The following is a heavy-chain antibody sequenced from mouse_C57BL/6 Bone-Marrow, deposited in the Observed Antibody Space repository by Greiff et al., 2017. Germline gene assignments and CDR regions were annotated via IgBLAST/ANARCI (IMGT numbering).Heavy chain of an antibody. V-gene: IGHV1-55*01. J-gene: IGHJ4*01. CDR2: IYPGSGST. D-gene: IGHD1-1*01. Sequence: QVQLQQPGAELVKPGASVKMSCKASGYTFTSYWITWVKQRPGQGLAWIGDIYPGSGSTNYNEKFKSKATLTVDTSSSTAYMQLSSLTSEDSAVYYCASFSHYYGSSYGYYAMDYWGQGTSVTVAS. CDR3: ASFSHYYGSSYGYYAMDY. CDR1: GYTFTSYW.